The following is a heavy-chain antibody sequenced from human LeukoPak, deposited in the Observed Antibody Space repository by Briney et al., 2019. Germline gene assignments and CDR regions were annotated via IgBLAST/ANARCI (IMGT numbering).Heavy chain of an antibody. Sequence: GGSLRLSCAASGFTFSSYSMNWVRQAPGKGLEWVSSISSSSSYIYYAVSVKGRFTISRDNAKNSLYLQMNSLRAEDTAVYYCARDLSFDSSGWSAHFDYWGQGTLVTVSS. J-gene: IGHJ4*02. CDR2: ISSSSSYI. V-gene: IGHV3-21*01. D-gene: IGHD6-19*01. CDR3: ARDLSFDSSGWSAHFDY. CDR1: GFTFSSYS.